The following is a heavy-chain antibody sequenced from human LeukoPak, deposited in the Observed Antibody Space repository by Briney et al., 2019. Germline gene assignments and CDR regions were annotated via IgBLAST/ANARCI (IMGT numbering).Heavy chain of an antibody. D-gene: IGHD1-1*01. CDR2: IYTSGST. CDR3: ARVVGTNNAGNDWFDP. CDR1: GGSISSYY. Sequence: PSETLSLTCTVSGGSISSYYWSWIRQPAGKGLEWIGRIYTSGSTNYNPSLKSRVTMSVDTSKNQFSLKLSSVTAADTAVYYCARVVGTNNAGNDWFDPWGQGTLVTVSS. V-gene: IGHV4-4*07. J-gene: IGHJ5*02.